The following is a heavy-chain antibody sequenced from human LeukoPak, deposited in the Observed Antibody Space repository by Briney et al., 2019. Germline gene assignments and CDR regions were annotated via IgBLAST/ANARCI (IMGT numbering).Heavy chain of an antibody. J-gene: IGHJ4*02. V-gene: IGHV4-34*01. CDR1: GGSFSDYY. Sequence: PSETLSLTCAVYGGSFSDYYWSWIRQPPGKGLEWIGEINHSGSTNYNPSLKSRVTISVDTSKNQFSLKLSSVTAADTAVYYCARGGGTRGYYFDYWGQGTLVTVSS. CDR2: INHSGST. CDR3: ARGGGTRGYYFDY. D-gene: IGHD1-7*01.